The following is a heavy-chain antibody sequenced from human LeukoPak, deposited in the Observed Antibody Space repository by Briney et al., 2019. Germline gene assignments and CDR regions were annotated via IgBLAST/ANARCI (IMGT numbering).Heavy chain of an antibody. CDR1: GFTFSSYW. Sequence: GGSLRLSCAASGFTFSSYWMHWVRQAPGKGLVWVSRINSDGSSTTYADSVKGRFTISRDNAKNTLYLQLNRLRAGDTAVYDCAREGTGYSSSWDLDYWGQGTLVTVSS. J-gene: IGHJ4*02. V-gene: IGHV3-74*01. CDR2: INSDGSST. CDR3: AREGTGYSSSWDLDY. D-gene: IGHD6-13*01.